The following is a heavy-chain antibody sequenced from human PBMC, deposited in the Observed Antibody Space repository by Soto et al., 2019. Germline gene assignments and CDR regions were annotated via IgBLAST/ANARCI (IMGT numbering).Heavy chain of an antibody. D-gene: IGHD2-15*01. CDR1: GGSISSSNW. CDR3: ARATCSGGSCYLGNWFDT. J-gene: IGHJ5*02. V-gene: IGHV4-4*02. CDR2: IYHSGST. Sequence: SETLSLTCAVSGGSISSSNWWSWVRQPPGKGLEWIGEIYHSGSTNYNPSLKSRVTISVDKSKNQFSLKLSSVTAADTAVYYCARATCSGGSCYLGNWFDTWGQGALVTVSS.